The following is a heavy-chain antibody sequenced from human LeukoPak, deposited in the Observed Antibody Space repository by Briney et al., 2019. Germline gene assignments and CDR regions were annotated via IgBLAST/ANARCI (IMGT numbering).Heavy chain of an antibody. V-gene: IGHV3-23*01. Sequence: PGGSLRLSCAVSGFTFSNSAMSWVRQAPGKWLEWVSGISISGGDTYYADSVTGRFTISRDNSKNTLYLQMDSLRAEDTAVYYCAKEEVPNDYWGQGTLVTVSS. CDR2: ISISGGDT. J-gene: IGHJ4*02. CDR1: GFTFSNSA. D-gene: IGHD1-1*01. CDR3: AKEEVPNDY.